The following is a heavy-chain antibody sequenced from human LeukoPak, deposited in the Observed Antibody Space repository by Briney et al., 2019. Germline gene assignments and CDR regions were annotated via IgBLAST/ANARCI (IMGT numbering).Heavy chain of an antibody. CDR3: ARDFSGTPWYFDL. D-gene: IGHD6-13*01. Sequence: PSETLSLTCTVSGGFISRYYWSWIRQPPGKGLEWIGYIYYSGNTNYNPSLKSRITISVDTSKNQFSLKLSSVTAADTAVYYCARDFSGTPWYFDLWGRGTLVTVSS. V-gene: IGHV4-59*12. CDR1: GGFISRYY. J-gene: IGHJ2*01. CDR2: IYYSGNT.